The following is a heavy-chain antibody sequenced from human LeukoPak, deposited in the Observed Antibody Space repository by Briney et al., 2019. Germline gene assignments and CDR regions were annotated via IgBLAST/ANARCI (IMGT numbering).Heavy chain of an antibody. D-gene: IGHD2-8*01. CDR1: RYTFTGYY. CDR3: ARDLYCTNGVCFPTDY. V-gene: IGHV1-2*02. J-gene: IGHJ4*02. CDR2: INPNSGGT. Sequence: ASVKVSCKASRYTFTGYYMHWVRQAPGQGLEWMGWINPNSGGTNYAQKFQGRVTMTRDTSISTAYMELSRLRSDDTALYYCARDLYCTNGVCFPTDYWGQGTLVTVSS.